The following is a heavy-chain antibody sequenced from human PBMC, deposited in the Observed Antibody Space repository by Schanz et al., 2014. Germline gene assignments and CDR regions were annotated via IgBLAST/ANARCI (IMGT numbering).Heavy chain of an antibody. Sequence: EVQLVESGGGLVQPGGSLRLSCAASGFTFSSYSMNWVRQAPGQGLEWVSYISSSSSTRDYADSVKGRFTISRDNSKNTLYLQMNSLRAEDTAVYYCARPALWFGDNCFDPWGQGTRVTVAS. CDR1: GFTFSSYS. J-gene: IGHJ5*02. CDR3: ARPALWFGDNCFDP. D-gene: IGHD3-10*01. CDR2: ISSSSSTR. V-gene: IGHV3-48*01.